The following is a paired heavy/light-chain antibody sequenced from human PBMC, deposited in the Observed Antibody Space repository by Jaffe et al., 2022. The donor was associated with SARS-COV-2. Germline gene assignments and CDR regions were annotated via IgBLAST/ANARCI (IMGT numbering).Light chain of an antibody. CDR3: QSADSSGTFWV. J-gene: IGLJ3*02. CDR1: ALPKQY. Sequence: SYELTQPPSVSVSPGQTARITCSGDALPKQYAYWYQQKPGQAPVLVIYKDSERPSGIPERFSGSSSGTTVTLTISGVQAEDEADYYCQSADSSGTFWVFGGGTKLTVL. CDR2: KDS. V-gene: IGLV3-25*03.
Heavy chain of an antibody. CDR3: ARTVPIGDYRPLGLAYGMDV. D-gene: IGHD4-17*01. Sequence: EVQLVESGGGLVQPGGSLRLSCAASGFTFSSYWMSWVRQAPGKGLEWVANIKQDGSEKYYVDSVKGRFTISRDNAKNSLYLQMNSLRAEDTAVYYCARTVPIGDYRPLGLAYGMDVWGQGTTVTVSS. J-gene: IGHJ6*02. CDR1: GFTFSSYW. CDR2: IKQDGSEK. V-gene: IGHV3-7*01.